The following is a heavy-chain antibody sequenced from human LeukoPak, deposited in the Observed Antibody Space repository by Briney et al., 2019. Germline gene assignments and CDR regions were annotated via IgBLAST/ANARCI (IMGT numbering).Heavy chain of an antibody. CDR3: ARDRYSGSSYYYYYMDV. J-gene: IGHJ6*03. V-gene: IGHV4-34*01. CDR2: INHSGST. D-gene: IGHD1-26*01. CDR1: GGSFSGYY. Sequence: SSETLSLTCAVYGGSFSGYYWSWIRQPPGKGLEWIGEINHSGSTNYNPSLKSRVTMSVDTSKNQFSLKLSSVTAADTAVYYCARDRYSGSSYYYYYMDVWGKGTTVTISS.